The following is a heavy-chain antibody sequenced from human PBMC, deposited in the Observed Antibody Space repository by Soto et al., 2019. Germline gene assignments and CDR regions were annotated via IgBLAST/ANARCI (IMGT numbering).Heavy chain of an antibody. J-gene: IGHJ4*02. CDR3: VSPGTALEMATIEDY. CDR2: ISSNGGST. D-gene: IGHD5-12*01. V-gene: IGHV3-64D*08. Sequence: GGSLRLSCSASGFTFSSYAMHWVRQAPGKGLEYVSAISSNGGSTYYADSVKGRFTISRDNSKNTLYLQMSSLRAEDTAVYYCVSPGTALEMATIEDYWGQGTLVTVSS. CDR1: GFTFSSYA.